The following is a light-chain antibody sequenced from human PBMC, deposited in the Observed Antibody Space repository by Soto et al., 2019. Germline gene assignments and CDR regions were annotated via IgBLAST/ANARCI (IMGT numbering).Light chain of an antibody. V-gene: IGKV1-33*01. J-gene: IGKJ4*01. CDR2: DAS. CDR3: QQHDNLPGT. CDR1: QDISNY. Sequence: SSHHSTIEDRVTISCQASQDISNYLNWYQQKPGKAPKLLIYDASNLETGVPSRFSGSGSGTDIPFSTSSLQPQDIASAYYQQHDNLPGTFGRGTKVDIK.